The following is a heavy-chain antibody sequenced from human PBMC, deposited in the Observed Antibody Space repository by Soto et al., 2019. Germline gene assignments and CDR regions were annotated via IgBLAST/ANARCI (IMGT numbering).Heavy chain of an antibody. CDR1: GGSFSGYY. J-gene: IGHJ4*02. CDR2: INHSGST. Sequence: SETLSLTCAVYGGSFSGYYWSWIRQPPGKGLEWIGEINHSGSTNYNPSLKSRVTISVDTSKNQFSLKLSSVTAADTAVYYCARGRGGGGYDWGLRTYYFDYWGQGTLVTVSS. V-gene: IGHV4-34*01. D-gene: IGHD5-12*01. CDR3: ARGRGGGGYDWGLRTYYFDY.